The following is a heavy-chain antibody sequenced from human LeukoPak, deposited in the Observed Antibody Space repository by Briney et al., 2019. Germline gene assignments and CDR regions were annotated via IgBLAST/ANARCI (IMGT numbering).Heavy chain of an antibody. CDR2: INPSGGST. CDR3: ARDRPVVPAATHLDY. D-gene: IGHD2-2*01. V-gene: IGHV1-46*01. J-gene: IGHJ4*02. CDR1: GYTFTSYG. Sequence: ASVKVSCKASGYTFTSYGISWVRQAPGQGLEWMGIINPSGGSTSYAQKFQGRVTMTRDTSTSTVYMELSSLRSEDTAVYYCARDRPVVPAATHLDYWGQGTLVTVSS.